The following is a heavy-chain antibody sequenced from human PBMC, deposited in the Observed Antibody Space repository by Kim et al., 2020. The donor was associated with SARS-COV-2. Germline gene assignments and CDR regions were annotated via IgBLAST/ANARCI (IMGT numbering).Heavy chain of an antibody. D-gene: IGHD3-9*01. CDR3: ARVLRYYDILTGFDWFDP. Sequence: HGRVTITRDTSASTAYMELSSLRSEDTAVYYCARVLRYYDILTGFDWFDPWGQGTLVTVSS. J-gene: IGHJ5*02. V-gene: IGHV1-3*01.